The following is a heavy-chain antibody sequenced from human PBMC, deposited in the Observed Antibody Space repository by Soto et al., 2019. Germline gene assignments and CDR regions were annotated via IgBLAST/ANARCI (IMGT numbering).Heavy chain of an antibody. Sequence: PSETLSLTCAVYGGSFSGYYWSWIRQPPGKGLEWIGEINHSGSTNYNPSLKSRVTISVDTSKNQFSLKLSSVTAADTAVYYCGREGVAGYCSGGSCGKFDYWGQGTLVTVSS. CDR2: INHSGST. V-gene: IGHV4-34*01. CDR3: GREGVAGYCSGGSCGKFDY. D-gene: IGHD2-15*01. CDR1: GGSFSGYY. J-gene: IGHJ4*02.